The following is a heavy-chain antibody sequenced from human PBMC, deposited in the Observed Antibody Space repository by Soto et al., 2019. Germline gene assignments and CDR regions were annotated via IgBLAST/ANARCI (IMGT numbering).Heavy chain of an antibody. V-gene: IGHV3-23*01. CDR3: AKRGGTYYIATFDY. D-gene: IGHD1-26*01. CDR2: ISGSGGRT. J-gene: IGHJ4*02. CDR1: GCIFSDYA. Sequence: EVQLSESGGGLVQPGGSLRLSCAASGCIFSDYAMSWVRQAPGKGLEWVSAISGSGGRTYYADSAKGRFTISRDNSKNTLYLQMNSLRAEDTAVYYCAKRGGTYYIATFDYWGQGALVTVSS.